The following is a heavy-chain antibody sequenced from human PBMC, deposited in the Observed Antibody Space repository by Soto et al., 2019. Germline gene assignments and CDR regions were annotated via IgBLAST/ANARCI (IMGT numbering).Heavy chain of an antibody. V-gene: IGHV3-11*01. J-gene: IGHJ4*02. CDR3: ARDIEPPGLFFDY. D-gene: IGHD6-13*01. CDR2: ISFSDNSI. Sequence: GSLRLYCAASGFSFSDYYMSWIRQAPGKGLEWVSYISFSDNSIYYADSVKGRFTISRDNAKNSLYLQMNSLRAEDTAVYYCARDIEPPGLFFDYWGQGTLVTVSS. CDR1: GFSFSDYY.